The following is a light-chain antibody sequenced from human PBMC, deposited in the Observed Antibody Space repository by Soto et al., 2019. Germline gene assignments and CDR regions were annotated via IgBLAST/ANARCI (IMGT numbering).Light chain of an antibody. V-gene: IGKV3-20*01. CDR1: QSVSSNY. Sequence: EIVLTQSPGILSLSPGERATLSCRASQSVSSNYLAWFQQKPGQAPRLLITGASSRATGIPDRFSGSGSGTDFILTISRLEPEDFAVYYCQQYGNSPCTFGQGTKLEIK. J-gene: IGKJ2*02. CDR2: GAS. CDR3: QQYGNSPCT.